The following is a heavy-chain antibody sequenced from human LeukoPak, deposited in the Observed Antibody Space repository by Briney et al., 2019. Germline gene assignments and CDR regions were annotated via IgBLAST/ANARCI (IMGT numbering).Heavy chain of an antibody. D-gene: IGHD2-15*01. V-gene: IGHV3-21*01. Sequence: PGGSLRLSCAASGFTFSYYSMNWVRQAPGKGLEWVSCISSGSSYIYYADSVRGRFTISRDNAKNSLYLQMNSLRAEDTAVYYCAKCSGASCYHSDDCWGQGTLVTVSS. CDR1: GFTFSYYS. J-gene: IGHJ4*02. CDR2: ISSGSSYI. CDR3: AKCSGASCYHSDDC.